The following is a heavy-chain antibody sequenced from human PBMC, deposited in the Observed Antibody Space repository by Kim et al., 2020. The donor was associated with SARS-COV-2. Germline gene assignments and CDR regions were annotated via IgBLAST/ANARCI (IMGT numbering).Heavy chain of an antibody. J-gene: IGHJ6*02. V-gene: IGHV3-30-3*01. CDR3: ARVPWSRLRGLKYSYYGMDV. D-gene: IGHD3-10*01. Sequence: GRSLRLSCAASGFTFSSCAMHWVRQAPGKGLEWVAVISYDGSNKNYADSVKGRFTISRDNSKNTLYLQMNSLRAEDTALYYCARVPWSRLRGLKYSYYGMDVWGQETTVTVSS. CDR2: ISYDGSNK. CDR1: GFTFSSCA.